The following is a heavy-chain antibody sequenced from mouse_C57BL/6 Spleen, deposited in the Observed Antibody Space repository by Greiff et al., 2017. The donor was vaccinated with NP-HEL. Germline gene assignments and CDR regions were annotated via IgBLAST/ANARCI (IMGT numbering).Heavy chain of an antibody. CDR2: IDPSDSYT. Sequence: QVQLQQPGAELVKPGASVKLSCKASGYTFTSYWMQWVKQRPGQGLEWIGEIDPSDSYTNYNQKFKGKATLTVDTSSSTAYMQLSSLTSEDSAVYYCARSGIYYDYAYWYFDVWGTGTTVTVSS. D-gene: IGHD2-4*01. CDR3: ARSGIYYDYAYWYFDV. J-gene: IGHJ1*03. V-gene: IGHV1-50*01. CDR1: GYTFTSYW.